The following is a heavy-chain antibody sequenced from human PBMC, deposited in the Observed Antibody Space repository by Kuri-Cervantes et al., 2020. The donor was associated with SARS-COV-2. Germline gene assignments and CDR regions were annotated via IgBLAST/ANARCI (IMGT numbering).Heavy chain of an antibody. CDR3: ARAYSGIYYEDY. CDR2: IYSGGST. D-gene: IGHD1-26*01. CDR1: GFTVSSNY. Sequence: GGSLRLSCAASGFTVSSNYMSWVRQAPGKGLEWVSVIYSGGSTYYADSVKGRFTISRDNAKNSLFLQMNSLRVEDTALYYCARAYSGIYYEDYWGQGTLVTVSS. V-gene: IGHV3-66*01. J-gene: IGHJ4*02.